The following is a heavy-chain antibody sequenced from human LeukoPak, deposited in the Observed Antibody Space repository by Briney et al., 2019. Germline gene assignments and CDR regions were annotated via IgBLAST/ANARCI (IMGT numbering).Heavy chain of an antibody. CDR3: ARGLYYYDSSGYPGDY. J-gene: IGHJ4*02. CDR1: GFTFSSYG. Sequence: GGSLRLSCAASGFTFSSYGMHWVRQAPGKGLEWVAVIWYDGSNKYYADSVKGRFTISRDNSKNTLYLQMNSLRAEDTAAYYCARGLYYYDSSGYPGDYWGQGTLVTVSS. D-gene: IGHD3-22*01. CDR2: IWYDGSNK. V-gene: IGHV3-33*01.